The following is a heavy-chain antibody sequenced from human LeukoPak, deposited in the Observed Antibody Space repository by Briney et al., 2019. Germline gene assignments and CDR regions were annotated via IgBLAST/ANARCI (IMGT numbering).Heavy chain of an antibody. CDR3: AGGKYDILTGYFRFDH. CDR2: VYFSGTT. Sequence: PSETLSLTCSVSGVSVNSGGYYWNWLRQHPERGLESIGHVYFSGTTYYNPALKSRTTILKDATQNQFTLKVDSVTPTDTAVYFCAGGKYDILTGYFRFDHWGQGTQVTVSS. CDR1: GVSVNSGGYY. J-gene: IGHJ4*02. V-gene: IGHV4-31*03. D-gene: IGHD3-9*01.